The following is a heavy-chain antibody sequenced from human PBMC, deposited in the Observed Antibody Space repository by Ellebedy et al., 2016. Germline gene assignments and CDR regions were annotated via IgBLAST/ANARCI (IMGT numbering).Heavy chain of an antibody. CDR3: AHKSTVHSVDY. D-gene: IGHD4-11*01. CDR2: IYGNDDK. CDR1: GFSLDTSAVV. Sequence: SGPTLVKPRQTLTLTCTFSGFSLDTSAVVVGWIRQPPGKALEWLSFIYGNDDKRYSPSLKSRLTITKDTSKNQVVLTMTNMDPVDTGTYYCAHKSTVHSVDYWGQGTLVTVSS. V-gene: IGHV2-5*01. J-gene: IGHJ4*02.